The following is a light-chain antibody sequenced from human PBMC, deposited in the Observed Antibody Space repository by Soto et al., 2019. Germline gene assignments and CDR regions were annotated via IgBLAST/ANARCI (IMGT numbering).Light chain of an antibody. J-gene: IGLJ1*01. CDR3: GTWDSSLSVRYV. CDR1: SSNIGNNY. Sequence: QSVLTQPPSVSAAPGQKVTISYSGSSSNIGNNYVSWYQQLPGTAPKLLIYDNNKRPSGIPDRFSGSKSGTSATLGITGLQTGDEADYYCGTWDSSLSVRYVFGTGTRSPS. CDR2: DNN. V-gene: IGLV1-51*01.